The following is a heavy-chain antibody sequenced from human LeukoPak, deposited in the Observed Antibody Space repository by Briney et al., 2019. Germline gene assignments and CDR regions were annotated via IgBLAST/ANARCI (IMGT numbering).Heavy chain of an antibody. D-gene: IGHD1-1*01. CDR3: ARDHPLELERRAAFAGDYYYGMDV. CDR2: ISGYSDDT. J-gene: IGHJ6*02. V-gene: IGHV1-18*01. Sequence: ASVKVSCKASGYTFTSYGITWVRQTPGQGLEWMGWISGYSDDTNYAQKVQGRVTVTAGTSTAYMELRSLTSDDTAVYYCARDHPLELERRAAFAGDYYYGMDVWGQGTTVTVS. CDR1: GYTFTSYG.